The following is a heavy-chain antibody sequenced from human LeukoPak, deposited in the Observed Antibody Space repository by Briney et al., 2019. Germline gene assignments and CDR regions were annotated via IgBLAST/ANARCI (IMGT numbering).Heavy chain of an antibody. V-gene: IGHV4-59*01. CDR1: GGSISSYY. J-gene: IGHJ4*02. D-gene: IGHD3-22*01. CDR3: ARGSYDSSGYTFDY. Sequence: SETLSLTCTVSGGSISSYYWSWIRQPPGKGLEWIGYIYYSGSTNYNPSLKSRVTISVDTSKNQFPLKLSSVTAADTAVYYCARGSYDSSGYTFDYWGQGTLVTVSS. CDR2: IYYSGST.